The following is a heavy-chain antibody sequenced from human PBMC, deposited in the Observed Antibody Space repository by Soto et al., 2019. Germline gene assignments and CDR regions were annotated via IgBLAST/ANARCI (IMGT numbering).Heavy chain of an antibody. D-gene: IGHD2-2*01. Sequence: EVQLVESGGGLVQPGGSLRLSCAASGFTFSSFWMHWVRQAPGEGLVWVSRINSDGSNTNYADSVKGRFTISRDNAKKTLCLQMNSLRAEDRAVYSCARGGVPAAMSYWGQGTLVTVSS. CDR2: INSDGSNT. CDR3: ARGGVPAAMSY. V-gene: IGHV3-74*01. CDR1: GFTFSSFW. J-gene: IGHJ4*02.